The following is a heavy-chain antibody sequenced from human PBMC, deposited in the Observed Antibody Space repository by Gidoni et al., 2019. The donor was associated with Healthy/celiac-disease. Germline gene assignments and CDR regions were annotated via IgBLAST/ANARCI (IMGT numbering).Heavy chain of an antibody. Sequence: EVQLLESGGGLVQPGGSLSLSCAASGFTFSSYAMSWVRQAPGKGLEWVSAISGSGGSTYYADSVKGRFTISRDNSKNTLYLQMNSLRAEDTAVYYCAKGPLCSSTSCSPYYFDYWGQGTLVTVSS. J-gene: IGHJ4*02. D-gene: IGHD2-2*01. CDR3: AKGPLCSSTSCSPYYFDY. CDR2: ISGSGGST. CDR1: GFTFSSYA. V-gene: IGHV3-23*01.